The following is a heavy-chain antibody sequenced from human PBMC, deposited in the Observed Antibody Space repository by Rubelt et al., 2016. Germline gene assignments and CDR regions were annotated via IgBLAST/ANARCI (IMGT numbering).Heavy chain of an antibody. CDR2: IGNTNGNT. Sequence: QVQLVQSGAEVKMPGASVQVSCKASGYTFSLFGISWVRQAPGQGLEWMGWIGNTNGNTNYVQKFRGRVTMTTDTSTSTAYMGLRGLRSDDTAVYYCAREISLTVWGQGTLVTVSS. CDR3: AREISLTV. J-gene: IGHJ4*02. CDR1: GYTFSLFG. D-gene: IGHD3-3*02. V-gene: IGHV1-18*01.